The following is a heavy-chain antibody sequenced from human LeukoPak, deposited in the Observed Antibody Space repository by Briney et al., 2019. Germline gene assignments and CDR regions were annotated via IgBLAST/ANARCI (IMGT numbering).Heavy chain of an antibody. Sequence: SETLSLTCTVSGGSISSYYWSWIRQPAGKGLEWIGRIYTSGSTNYDPSLKSRVTMSVDTSKNQFSLKLSSVTAADTAVYYCARTYSGSSYYYYYMDVWGKGTTVTVSS. CDR3: ARTYSGSSYYYYYMDV. D-gene: IGHD1-26*01. CDR1: GGSISSYY. V-gene: IGHV4-4*07. CDR2: IYTSGST. J-gene: IGHJ6*03.